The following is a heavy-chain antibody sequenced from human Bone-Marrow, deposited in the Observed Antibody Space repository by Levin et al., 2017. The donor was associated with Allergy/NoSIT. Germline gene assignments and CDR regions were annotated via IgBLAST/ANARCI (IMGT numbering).Heavy chain of an antibody. CDR2: IYYSGST. CDR1: GGSISSGGYY. D-gene: IGHD3-10*01. Sequence: SETLSLTCTVSGGSISSGGYYWSWIRQHPGKGLEWIGYIYYSGSTYYNPSLKSRVTISVDTSKNQFSLKLSSVTAADTAVYYCARFWAYYYGSGSYSRPTAAFDIWGQGTMVTVSS. V-gene: IGHV4-31*03. CDR3: ARFWAYYYGSGSYSRPTAAFDI. J-gene: IGHJ3*02.